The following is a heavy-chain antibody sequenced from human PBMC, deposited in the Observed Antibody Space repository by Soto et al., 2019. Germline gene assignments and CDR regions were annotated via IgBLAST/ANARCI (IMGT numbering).Heavy chain of an antibody. CDR2: IYWDDDK. V-gene: IGHV2-5*02. Sequence: QITLKESGPTVVKPTETLTLTCTFSGFSLSTSGVGVGWVRQSPGKAPKWLALIYWDDDKRYSTSLKSTPTITNDTSKNQAVLTMANVDPAETATYYCAHRVLRTVFGLVTTTAIYFDFWGQGTPVVVSS. CDR1: GFSLSTSGVG. D-gene: IGHD3-3*01. J-gene: IGHJ4*02. CDR3: AHRVLRTVFGLVTTTAIYFDF.